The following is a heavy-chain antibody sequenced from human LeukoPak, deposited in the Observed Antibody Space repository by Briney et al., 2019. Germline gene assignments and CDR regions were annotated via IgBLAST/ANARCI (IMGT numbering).Heavy chain of an antibody. Sequence: GGSLRLSCAASGFTFTTYAMGWVRQAPGEGLEWVSSIKGGGGDPFYADSVRGRFTISGDKSKNTLYLQLNSLRVEDTAVYFCAQGGHDFNPFYCWGQGTLVTVSS. V-gene: IGHV3-23*01. CDR3: AQGGHDFNPFYC. CDR1: GFTFTTYA. D-gene: IGHD2-21*02. CDR2: IKGGGGDP. J-gene: IGHJ4*02.